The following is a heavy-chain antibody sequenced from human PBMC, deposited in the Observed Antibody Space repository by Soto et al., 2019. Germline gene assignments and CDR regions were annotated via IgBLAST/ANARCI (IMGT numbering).Heavy chain of an antibody. V-gene: IGHV1-18*01. CDR2: ISAYNGNT. CDR3: ARDKWGAPYGDYDIDY. D-gene: IGHD4-17*01. J-gene: IGHJ4*02. Sequence: GASVKVSCKASGYTFTSYGISWVRQAPGQGLEWMGWISAYNGNTNYAQKLQGRVTMTTDTSTGTAYMELRSLRSDDTAVYYCARDKWGAPYGDYDIDYWGQGTLVTVSS. CDR1: GYTFTSYG.